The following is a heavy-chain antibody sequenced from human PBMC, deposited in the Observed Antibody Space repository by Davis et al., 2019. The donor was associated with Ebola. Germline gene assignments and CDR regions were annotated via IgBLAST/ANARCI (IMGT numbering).Heavy chain of an antibody. CDR3: ARSLARYSGHGGPFDL. V-gene: IGHV1-69*13. CDR1: GGTFSNYD. J-gene: IGHJ4*02. CDR2: ILPVFGHV. Sequence: SVKVSCKASGGTFSNYDIIWVRQAPGQGLEWMGGILPVFGHVSYAQHFQDKVTITADESANTIYMELSSLTSEDTAVYYCARSLARYSGHGGPFDLWGQGSLVTVSS. D-gene: IGHD5-12*01.